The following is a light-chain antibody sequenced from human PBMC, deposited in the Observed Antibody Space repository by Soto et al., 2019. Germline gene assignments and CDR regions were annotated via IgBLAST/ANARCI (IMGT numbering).Light chain of an antibody. CDR2: DAS. CDR3: QQFSSYPLT. Sequence: EIVLTQSPGTLSLSPGEGATLSCRASQSVRYNYLAWYQQKPGQAPRLLIYDASSRATGIPDRFSGGGSGTDFTLTISRLEPEDFAVYYCQQFSSYPLTFGGGTKVDIK. J-gene: IGKJ4*01. CDR1: QSVRYNY. V-gene: IGKV3-20*01.